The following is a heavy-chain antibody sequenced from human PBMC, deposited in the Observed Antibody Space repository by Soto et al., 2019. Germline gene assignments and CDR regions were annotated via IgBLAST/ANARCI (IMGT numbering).Heavy chain of an antibody. CDR2: IIPILGIA. CDR1: GGTFSSYT. J-gene: IGHJ3*02. D-gene: IGHD2-15*01. CDR3: ARDRTDEYCSGGSCSNDAFDI. V-gene: IGHV1-69*04. Sequence: GASVKVSCKASGGTFSSYTISWVRQAPGQGLEWMGRIIPILGIANYAQKFRGRVTITADKSTSTAYMELSSLRSEDTAVYYCARDRTDEYCSGGSCSNDAFDIWGQGTMVTVSS.